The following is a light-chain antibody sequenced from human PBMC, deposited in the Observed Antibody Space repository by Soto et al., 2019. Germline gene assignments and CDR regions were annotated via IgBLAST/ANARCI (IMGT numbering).Light chain of an antibody. Sequence: IQMTQSPCSLSASVGDRVTITCRASQSISGCLNWYQQKPRKAPDLLVYAASTLQSGVPSRFSGGGPGTEFTLTVSSLQPEDGATYYCLQRYRFQQTLGQGTMLEIK. V-gene: IGKV1-39*01. J-gene: IGKJ2*01. CDR1: QSISGC. CDR2: AAS. CDR3: LQRYRFQQT.